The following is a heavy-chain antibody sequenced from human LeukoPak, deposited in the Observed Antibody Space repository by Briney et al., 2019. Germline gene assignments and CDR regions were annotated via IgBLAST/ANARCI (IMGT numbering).Heavy chain of an antibody. D-gene: IGHD6-13*01. J-gene: IGHJ2*01. CDR3: ARVLAAAGRWYFDR. CDR1: ALSASSQC. V-gene: IGHV4-59*02. CDR2: IYYSGST. Sequence: SERLSPICTVAALSASSQCWSCVRQPPGKGLEWLGYIYYSGSTNYNPSLKSRVTISVDTSKTQFSLKLSSGTAADTAGNYCARVLAAAGRWYFDRGGASAPVSVSS.